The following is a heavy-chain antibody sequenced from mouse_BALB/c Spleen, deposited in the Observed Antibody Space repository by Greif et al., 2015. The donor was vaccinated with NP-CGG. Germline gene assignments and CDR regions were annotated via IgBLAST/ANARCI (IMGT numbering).Heavy chain of an antibody. CDR2: IRNKANGYTT. J-gene: IGHJ2*01. CDR3: ARDGYLDY. Sequence: DVMLVESGGGLVQPGGSLRLSCATSGFTFTDYYMSWVRQPPGKALEWLGFIRNKANGYTTGYSASVKGRFTISRDNSQSILYLQMNTLRAEDSATYYCARDGYLDYWGQGTTLTVSS. V-gene: IGHV7-3*02. CDR1: GFTFTDYY.